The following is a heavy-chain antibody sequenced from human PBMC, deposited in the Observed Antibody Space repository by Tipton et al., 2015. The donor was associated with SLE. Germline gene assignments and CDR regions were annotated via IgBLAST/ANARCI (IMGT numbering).Heavy chain of an antibody. V-gene: IGHV3-7*01. CDR2: IKQDGSEK. Sequence: SLRLSCATSGFTFSSYWMSWVRQAPGKGLEWVANIKQDGSEKYYVDSVKGRFTISRDNAKNSLYLQMNSLRAEDTAVYYCARNPWVVMTLGAFDIWGQGTMVTGSS. CDR3: ARNPWVVMTLGAFDI. J-gene: IGHJ3*02. D-gene: IGHD2-21*01. CDR1: GFTFSSYW.